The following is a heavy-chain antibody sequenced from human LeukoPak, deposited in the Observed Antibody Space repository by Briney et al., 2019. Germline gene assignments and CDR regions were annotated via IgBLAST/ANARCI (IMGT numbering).Heavy chain of an antibody. V-gene: IGHV5-51*01. CDR3: ARLNGIAVAGGYYYYYMDV. J-gene: IGHJ6*03. CDR2: IYPGDSDT. D-gene: IGHD6-19*01. Sequence: GESLKISCKGSGYSFTSYWIGWVRQMPGKGLEWMGIIYPGDSDTRYSPSFQGQVTISADKSISTAYLQWSSLKASDTAMYYCARLNGIAVAGGYYYYYMDVWGKGTTVTISS. CDR1: GYSFTSYW.